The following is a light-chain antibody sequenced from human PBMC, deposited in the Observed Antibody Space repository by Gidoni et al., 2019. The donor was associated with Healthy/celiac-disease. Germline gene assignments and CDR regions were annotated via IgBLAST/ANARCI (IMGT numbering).Light chain of an antibody. CDR3: QQYNNWPQIT. CDR1: QSVSSN. Sequence: EIVMTQSPATLSVSPGERATLSCRASQSVSSNLAWYQQKPGQAPRRLIYGASTRATGIPARFSGSGSGTEFTLTISSLQSEDFAVYYCQQYNNWPQITFGPGTKVDIK. J-gene: IGKJ3*01. CDR2: GAS. V-gene: IGKV3-15*01.